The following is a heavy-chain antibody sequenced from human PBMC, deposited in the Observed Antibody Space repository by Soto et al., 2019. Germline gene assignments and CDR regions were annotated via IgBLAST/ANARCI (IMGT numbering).Heavy chain of an antibody. CDR1: GYSFTSYW. Sequence: GESLKISCKGSGYSFTSYWIGWVRQMPGKGLEWMGIIYPGDSDTRYSPSFQGQVTISADKSISTAYLQWSSLKASDTAMYYCARQAVRGYSGYDYAMDFDYWGQGTLVTVSS. CDR3: ARQAVRGYSGYDYAMDFDY. J-gene: IGHJ4*02. V-gene: IGHV5-51*01. CDR2: IYPGDSDT. D-gene: IGHD5-12*01.